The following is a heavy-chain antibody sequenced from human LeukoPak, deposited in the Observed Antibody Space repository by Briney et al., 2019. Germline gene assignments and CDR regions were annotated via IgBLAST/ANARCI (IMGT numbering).Heavy chain of an antibody. Sequence: GASVKVSCKASGYTFTSYGISWVRQAPGQGLEWMGWISAYNGNTNYAQKLQGRVTMTTDTSTSTAYMELRSLRSDDTAVYYCARDPPPLRPGYSGYDLGERHAYYYYMDVWGKGTTVTVSS. V-gene: IGHV1-18*01. CDR2: ISAYNGNT. CDR1: GYTFTSYG. D-gene: IGHD5-12*01. CDR3: ARDPPPLRPGYSGYDLGERHAYYYYMDV. J-gene: IGHJ6*03.